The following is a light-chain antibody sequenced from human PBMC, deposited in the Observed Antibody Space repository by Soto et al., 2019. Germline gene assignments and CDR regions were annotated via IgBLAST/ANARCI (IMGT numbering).Light chain of an antibody. Sequence: QSVRTQPPSVSGAPGQRVTISCTGSSSNIGAGYDVHWYQQLPGTAPKLLIYVNSNRPSGVPDRFSGFKSGTSVALAITVLQAEYGSDYYGHRYHRTFSRVFATGSKFTV. CDR2: VNS. J-gene: IGLJ1*01. CDR1: SSNIGAGYD. CDR3: HRYHRTFSRV. V-gene: IGLV1-40*01.